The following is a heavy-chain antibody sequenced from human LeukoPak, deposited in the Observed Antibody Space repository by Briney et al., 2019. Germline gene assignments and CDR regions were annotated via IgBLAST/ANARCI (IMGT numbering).Heavy chain of an antibody. Sequence: GESLKTSCKGSGYSFTSYWISWVRQMPGKGLEWMGRIDPSDSYTNYSPSFQGHVTISADKSISTAYLQWSSLKASDTAMYYCARLGYCSSTSCSEVYWGQGTLVTVSS. D-gene: IGHD2-2*01. CDR2: IDPSDSYT. CDR3: ARLGYCSSTSCSEVY. CDR1: GYSFTSYW. J-gene: IGHJ4*02. V-gene: IGHV5-10-1*01.